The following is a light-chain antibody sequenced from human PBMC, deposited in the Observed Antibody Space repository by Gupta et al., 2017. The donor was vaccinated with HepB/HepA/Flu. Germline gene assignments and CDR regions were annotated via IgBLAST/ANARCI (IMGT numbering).Light chain of an antibody. CDR1: QSVSSSY. Sequence: EIVLTQSPGTLSLSPGERATLSCRASQSVSSSYLAWYQQKPGQAPRLLIYGPSSRATGIPDRFSGSGSGTDFTLTISRLEPEDFAVYYCQQYGSSRSSFGQGTKLEIK. V-gene: IGKV3-20*01. CDR3: QQYGSSRSS. J-gene: IGKJ2*04. CDR2: GPS.